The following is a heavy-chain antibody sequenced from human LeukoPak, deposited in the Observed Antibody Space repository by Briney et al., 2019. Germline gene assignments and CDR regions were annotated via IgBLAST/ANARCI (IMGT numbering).Heavy chain of an antibody. CDR2: IKQDGSEK. CDR3: AKGQDVGDDAFDI. Sequence: GGSLRLSCAASGFTFSSYWMSWVRQAPGKGLEWVANIKQDGSEKYYADSVKGRFTISRDNSKNTLFLQMNSLRAEDTAVYYCAKGQDVGDDAFDIWGQGTMVTVSS. CDR1: GFTFSSYW. D-gene: IGHD1-26*01. V-gene: IGHV3-7*01. J-gene: IGHJ3*02.